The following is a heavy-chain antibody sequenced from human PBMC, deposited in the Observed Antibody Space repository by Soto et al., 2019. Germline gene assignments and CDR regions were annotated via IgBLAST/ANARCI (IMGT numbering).Heavy chain of an antibody. CDR3: ARQDRLTGTTN. Sequence: GESLNISCNGSGYAFTTYWITWVRQMPGKGLEWMGRIDPSGSYTNYSPSFQGHVTISTDKSIATAYLQWSSLKASDTAMYYCARQDRLTGTTNWGQGTLVTVSS. V-gene: IGHV5-10-1*01. CDR1: GYAFTTYW. J-gene: IGHJ4*02. CDR2: IDPSGSYT. D-gene: IGHD3-9*01.